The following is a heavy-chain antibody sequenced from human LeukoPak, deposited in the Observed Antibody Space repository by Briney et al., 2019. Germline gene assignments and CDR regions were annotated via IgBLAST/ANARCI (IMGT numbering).Heavy chain of an antibody. D-gene: IGHD3-10*01. V-gene: IGHV3-7*01. CDR1: AFTFRSDW. Sequence: PGGSLRLSCATSAFTFRSDWMTWVRQAPGKGLEWVANINHDGSKTHYVDSVKGRFTISRDNTENSLFLQLNSLRAEDTAMYYCARDSYSYYYGSGSYSGWFDPWGQGTLVTVSS. CDR3: ARDSYSYYYGSGSYSGWFDP. J-gene: IGHJ5*02. CDR2: INHDGSKT.